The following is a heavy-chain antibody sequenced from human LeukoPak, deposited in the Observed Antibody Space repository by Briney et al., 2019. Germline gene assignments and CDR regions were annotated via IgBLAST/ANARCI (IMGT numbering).Heavy chain of an antibody. Sequence: GGSLRLSCAASGFTFSAYWMTWVRQAPGKGLEWVSSISSSSSYIYYADSVKGRFTISRDNAKNSLYLQMNSLRAEDTAVYYCASSLAMTTWDYWGQGTLVTVSS. V-gene: IGHV3-21*01. J-gene: IGHJ4*02. CDR3: ASSLAMTTWDY. D-gene: IGHD4-17*01. CDR1: GFTFSAYW. CDR2: ISSSSSYI.